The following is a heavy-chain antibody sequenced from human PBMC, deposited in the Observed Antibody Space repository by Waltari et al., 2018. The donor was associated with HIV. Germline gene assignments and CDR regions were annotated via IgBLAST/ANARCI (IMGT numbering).Heavy chain of an antibody. CDR1: GGSISSGDYY. Sequence: QVQLQESGPGLVQPSQTLSLPCTVSGGSISSGDYYWSWIRQPPGKGLELIGYMYYSGRTYSNPSLKSRVTISGDTSKNHFSLKLSSVTAADTAVYYCARVKIVGNWFDPWGQGTLVTVSS. D-gene: IGHD1-26*01. CDR2: MYYSGRT. J-gene: IGHJ5*02. V-gene: IGHV4-30-4*01. CDR3: ARVKIVGNWFDP.